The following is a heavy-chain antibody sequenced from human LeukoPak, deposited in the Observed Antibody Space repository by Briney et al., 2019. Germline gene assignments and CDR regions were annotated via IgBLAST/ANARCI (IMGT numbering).Heavy chain of an antibody. V-gene: IGHV5-51*01. CDR3: ARHGDLSRGHSYGYFEY. Sequence: GESLKISCKGSGYTFNTYWIGWVRQMPGKGLEWMGSIYPADSDVRYSPSFQGQVTISADRSLNTAYVQLSSLKATDNDMSVCARHGDLSRGHSYGYFEYWGRGTLVTVSS. D-gene: IGHD5-18*01. CDR2: IYPADSDV. CDR1: GYTFNTYW. J-gene: IGHJ4*02.